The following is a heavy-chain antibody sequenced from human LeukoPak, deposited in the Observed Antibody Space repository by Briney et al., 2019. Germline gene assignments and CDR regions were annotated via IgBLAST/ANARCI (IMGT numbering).Heavy chain of an antibody. D-gene: IGHD2-15*01. CDR2: TYYRSKWYN. V-gene: IGHV6-1*01. Sequence: SQTLSLTCAISGDSVSSNSAAWNWIRQSPSRGLEWLGRTYYRSKWYNDYAVSVKSRITINPDTSKNQFSLQLNSVTPEDTAVYYCTSTPYCSGGSCYSGARSFYYYYGMDVWGQGTTVTVSS. CDR3: TSTPYCSGGSCYSGARSFYYYYGMDV. CDR1: GDSVSSNSAA. J-gene: IGHJ6*02.